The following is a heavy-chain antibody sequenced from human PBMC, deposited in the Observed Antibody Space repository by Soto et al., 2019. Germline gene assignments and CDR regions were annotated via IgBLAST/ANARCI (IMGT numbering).Heavy chain of an antibody. Sequence: QVQLVQSGAEVKKPGSSVKVSCKASGGTFSSYAISWVRQAPGQGLEWMGGIIPIFGTANYAQKFQGRVTITADESTSTAYMELSSLGSEDTAVYYCARDGAGGVTMVRGVMGWWGQGTLVTVSS. CDR1: GGTFSSYA. CDR3: ARDGAGGVTMVRGVMGW. D-gene: IGHD3-10*01. V-gene: IGHV1-69*01. J-gene: IGHJ4*02. CDR2: IIPIFGTA.